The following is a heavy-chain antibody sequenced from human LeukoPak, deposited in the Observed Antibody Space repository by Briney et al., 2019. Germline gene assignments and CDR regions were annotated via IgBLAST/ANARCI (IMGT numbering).Heavy chain of an antibody. Sequence: SETLSLTXTVSGGSISSSSYYWGWIRQPPGKGLEWIGSIYYSGSTYYNPSLKSRVTISVDTSKNQFSLKLSSVTAADTAVYYCARQGATSFDYWGQGTLVTVSS. D-gene: IGHD1-26*01. CDR3: ARQGATSFDY. J-gene: IGHJ4*02. V-gene: IGHV4-39*01. CDR1: GGSISSSSYY. CDR2: IYYSGST.